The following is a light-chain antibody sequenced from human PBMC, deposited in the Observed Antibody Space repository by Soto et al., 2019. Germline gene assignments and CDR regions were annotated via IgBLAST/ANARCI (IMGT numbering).Light chain of an antibody. J-gene: IGLJ1*01. CDR2: DVS. Sequence: QSVLTQPASVSGSPGQPITISCTGTSSDVGGYNYVSWYQQHPGKAPKLMIYDVSNRPSGVSNRFSGSKSGNAASLTTSGLQAEDEADYYCSSYTSSSTLDVFGTGTKVTVL. V-gene: IGLV2-14*01. CDR3: SSYTSSSTLDV. CDR1: SSDVGGYNY.